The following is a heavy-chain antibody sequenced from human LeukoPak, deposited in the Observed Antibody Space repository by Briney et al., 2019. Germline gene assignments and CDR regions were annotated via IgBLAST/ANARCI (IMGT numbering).Heavy chain of an antibody. Sequence: GGSLRLSCSASGFTFSSYWMSWVRQAPGKGLEWMANIKQNGSVQNYVDSVKGRFTISRDNAKDSLFLQLNNLRAEDTAVYFCARDGIMTYAFDIWGQGTKATVS. CDR1: GFTFSSYW. CDR2: IKQNGSVQ. CDR3: ARDGIMTYAFDI. J-gene: IGHJ3*02. V-gene: IGHV3-7*01. D-gene: IGHD1-1*01.